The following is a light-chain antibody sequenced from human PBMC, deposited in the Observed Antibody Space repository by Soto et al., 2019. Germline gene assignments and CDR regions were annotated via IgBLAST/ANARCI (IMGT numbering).Light chain of an antibody. J-gene: IGLJ1*01. V-gene: IGLV2-14*01. CDR3: SSYTSSSTLV. CDR1: SSDVGDYNY. CDR2: DVS. Sequence: QSALTQPASVSGSPGQSITSSCTGTSSDVGDYNYVSWYQQHPGKAPTLMIYDVSNRPSGVSNRFSGSKSGNTASLTISGLQAEDEADYHCSSYTSSSTLVFGTGTKLTVL.